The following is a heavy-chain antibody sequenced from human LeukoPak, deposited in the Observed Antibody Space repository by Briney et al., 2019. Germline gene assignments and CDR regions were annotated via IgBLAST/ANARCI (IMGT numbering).Heavy chain of an antibody. CDR1: GGSISTSDW. CDR2: IYHSGCT. Sequence: PSETLSLTCAVSGGSISTSDWWSWVRQPPGKGLEWIGEIYHSGCTNYNPSLKSRVTISVDKSKNQFSLKLSSVTAADTAVYYCARVIVPGYFDYWGQGTLVTVSS. CDR3: ARVIVPGYFDY. D-gene: IGHD2/OR15-2a*01. V-gene: IGHV4-4*02. J-gene: IGHJ4*02.